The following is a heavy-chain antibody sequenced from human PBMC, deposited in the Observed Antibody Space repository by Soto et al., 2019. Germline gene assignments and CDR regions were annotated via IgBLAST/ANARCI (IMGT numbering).Heavy chain of an antibody. D-gene: IGHD5-18*01. J-gene: IGHJ4*02. V-gene: IGHV1-18*01. Sequence: QVQLVQSGAEVKKPGASVTVSCKVSGYTFTTYGVSWVRQAPGQGLEWMGWISTSNGDTNYAQKLQGRVTMTTDTSTMTAYMEVRSLRSDVTAVYFCARDVGDGYGYGYGYWGQGTLVTVSS. CDR3: ARDVGDGYGYGYGY. CDR1: GYTFTTYG. CDR2: ISTSNGDT.